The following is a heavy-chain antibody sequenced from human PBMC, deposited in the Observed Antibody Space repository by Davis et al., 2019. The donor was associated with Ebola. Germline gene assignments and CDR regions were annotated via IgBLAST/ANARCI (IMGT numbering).Heavy chain of an antibody. D-gene: IGHD3-10*01. Sequence: GGSLRLSCAASGFTFSTYSMSWVRQAPGKGLEWVSSISSDSDYIYYADSVKGRFTISRDNSKNTLYLQMNSLRAEDTAVYYCARDKMWFGELLSTDYYGMDVWGQGTTVTVSS. CDR1: GFTFSTYS. J-gene: IGHJ6*02. V-gene: IGHV3-21*01. CDR2: ISSDSDYI. CDR3: ARDKMWFGELLSTDYYGMDV.